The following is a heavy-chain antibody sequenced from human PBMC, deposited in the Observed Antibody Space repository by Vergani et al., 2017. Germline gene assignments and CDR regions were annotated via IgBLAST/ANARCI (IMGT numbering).Heavy chain of an antibody. D-gene: IGHD1-1*01. J-gene: IGHJ4*02. V-gene: IGHV4-59*02. CDR2: LSTTGGDTHA. Sequence: QAQLQESGPGLVKPSETLSLTCHVFGVSVTDYNCNWIRQAPGKGLEWIGSLSTTGGDTHASHNPSLKIRVSISVDTSKSQFSLRLTSVTAADSAIYYCAGDTHSEQRAERWGQGLLVSVSS. CDR3: AGDTHSEQRAER. CDR1: GVSVTDYN.